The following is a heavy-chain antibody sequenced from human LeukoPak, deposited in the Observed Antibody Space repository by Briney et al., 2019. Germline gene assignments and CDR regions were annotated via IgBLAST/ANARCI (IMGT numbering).Heavy chain of an antibody. CDR1: GGSISSSNW. V-gene: IGHV4-4*02. D-gene: IGHD6-19*01. J-gene: IGHJ4*02. CDR2: IYHSGST. Sequence: TPSETLPLTCAVSGGSISSSNWWSWVRQPPGKGLEWIGEIYHSGSTNYNPSLKSRVTISVDKSKNQFSLKLSSVTAADTAVYYCARSSGWSRYYFDYWGQGTLVTVSS. CDR3: ARSSGWSRYYFDY.